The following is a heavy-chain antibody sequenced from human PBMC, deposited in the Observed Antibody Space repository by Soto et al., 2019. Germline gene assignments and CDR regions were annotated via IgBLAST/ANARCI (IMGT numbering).Heavy chain of an antibody. J-gene: IGHJ6*02. CDR2: IIPIFGTA. CDR3: ARAAGGAVAGTDIRYYYYYGMDV. Sequence: QVPLVQSGAEVKKPGSSVKVSCKASGGTFSSYAISWVRQAPGQGLEWMGGIIPIFGTANYAQKFQGRVTITADEPTSTAYMELSSLRSEDTAVYYCARAAGGAVAGTDIRYYYYYGMDVWGQGTTVTVSS. V-gene: IGHV1-69*01. D-gene: IGHD6-19*01. CDR1: GGTFSSYA.